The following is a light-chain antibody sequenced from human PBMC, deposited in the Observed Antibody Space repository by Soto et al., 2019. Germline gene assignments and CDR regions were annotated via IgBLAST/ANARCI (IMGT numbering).Light chain of an antibody. CDR2: GVS. CDR1: QSVSSN. J-gene: IGKJ1*01. Sequence: EIVMTQSPANLSVSPGERATLSCTASQSVSSNLAWYQQKPGQAPTLLISGVSTRATGIPARFSGSGSGTEFTLTISSLQSEDFAVYYCQQYNTWPKTFGQGTKVEIK. V-gene: IGKV3-15*01. CDR3: QQYNTWPKT.